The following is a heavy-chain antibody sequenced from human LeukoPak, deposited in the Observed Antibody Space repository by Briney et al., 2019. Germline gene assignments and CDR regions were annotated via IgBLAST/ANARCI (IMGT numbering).Heavy chain of an antibody. CDR2: ISGSGGST. D-gene: IGHD4-17*01. CDR3: AKDPTAGDYLR. CDR1: GFTFSSYA. V-gene: IGHV3-23*01. J-gene: IGHJ4*02. Sequence: GGSLRLSCAASGFTFSSYAMSWVRQAPGKGLEWVSAISGSGGSTYYADSVKGRFTISRDNSKNTLYLQMDSLRAEDTAVYYCAKDPTAGDYLRWGQGTLVTVSS.